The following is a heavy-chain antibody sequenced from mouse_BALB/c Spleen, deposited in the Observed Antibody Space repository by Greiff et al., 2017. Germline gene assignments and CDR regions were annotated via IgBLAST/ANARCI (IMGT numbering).Heavy chain of an antibody. CDR3: ARSTTRDYYAMDY. J-gene: IGHJ4*01. Sequence: DVMLVESGGGLVQPGGSRKLSCAASGFTSSSFGMHWVRQAPEKGLEWVAYISSGSSTIYYADTVKGRFTISRDNPKNTLFLQMTSLRSEDTAMYYCARSTTRDYYAMDYWGQGTSVTVSS. CDR1: GFTSSSFG. V-gene: IGHV5-17*02. CDR2: ISSGSSTI. D-gene: IGHD1-1*01.